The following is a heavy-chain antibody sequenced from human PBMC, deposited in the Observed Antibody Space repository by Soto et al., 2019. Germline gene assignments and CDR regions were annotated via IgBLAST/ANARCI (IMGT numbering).Heavy chain of an antibody. Sequence: QVQLVQSGAEVKKPGSSVKVSCKASGGTFSSYTISWVRQAPGQGLEWMGRIIPILGIANYAQKFQGRVTINADKSTSTAYMELSSLRSEDTAVYYCARAGDVLLWFGEPQNWFDPWGQGTLVTVSS. D-gene: IGHD3-10*01. CDR1: GGTFSSYT. CDR3: ARAGDVLLWFGEPQNWFDP. V-gene: IGHV1-69*02. CDR2: IIPILGIA. J-gene: IGHJ5*02.